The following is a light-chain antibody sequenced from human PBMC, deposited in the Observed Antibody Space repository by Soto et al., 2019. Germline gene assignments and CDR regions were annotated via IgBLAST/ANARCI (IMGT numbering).Light chain of an antibody. J-gene: IGKJ3*01. V-gene: IGKV3-20*01. Sequence: EIVLTQSPGTLSLCPGERATLSCRASQSVSSSYLAWYQQKPGQPPRLLIYGASSTATGITDRFSGSGSGTDFTLTISRLEPEDFAVYYCQQFGSSPLFTFGPGTKVHVK. CDR1: QSVSSSY. CDR3: QQFGSSPLFT. CDR2: GAS.